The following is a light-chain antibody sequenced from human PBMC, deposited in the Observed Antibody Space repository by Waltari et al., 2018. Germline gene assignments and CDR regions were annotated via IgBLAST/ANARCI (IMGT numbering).Light chain of an antibody. V-gene: IGKV4-1*01. Sequence: DIVMTLSPDSLAVSLGERATINCNSSQCLFSSPNSKTNQAWYQHKPGHHPKLLISWASTRASGVPDRFSGSGSGTDFTLTISSLQAEDVAVYYCHHYYIPPLTFGQGTRLEI. CDR2: WAS. CDR3: HHYYIPPLT. J-gene: IGKJ5*01. CDR1: QCLFSSPNSKTN.